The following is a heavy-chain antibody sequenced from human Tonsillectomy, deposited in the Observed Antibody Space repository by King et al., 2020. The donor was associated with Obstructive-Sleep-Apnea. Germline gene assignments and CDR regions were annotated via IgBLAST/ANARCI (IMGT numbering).Heavy chain of an antibody. CDR2: ISWDGGST. V-gene: IGHV3-43*01. CDR3: AKDKGDVAYYYDTSGLFDY. CDR1: GFTFDDYT. J-gene: IGHJ4*02. Sequence: VQLVESGGVVVQPGGSLRLSCTASGFTFDDYTMHWVRQAPGKGLEWVSLISWDGGSTFYSDSVKGRFTISRDNSENSLYLQMNSLRTEDTALYYCAKDKGDVAYYYDTSGLFDYWGQGTLVTVSS. D-gene: IGHD3-22*01.